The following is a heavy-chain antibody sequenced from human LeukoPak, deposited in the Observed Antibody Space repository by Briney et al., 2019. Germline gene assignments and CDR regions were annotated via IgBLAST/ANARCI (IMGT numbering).Heavy chain of an antibody. Sequence: GGSLRLSCAASGFTFSSYEMNWVRQAPGKGLEWVSYISSSGSTIYYADSVKGRFTISRDNAKNSLYLQMNSLRAEDTAVYYCARHLLWFGELSGGFDYWGQGTLVTVSS. V-gene: IGHV3-48*03. CDR1: GFTFSSYE. CDR3: ARHLLWFGELSGGFDY. D-gene: IGHD3-10*01. CDR2: ISSSGSTI. J-gene: IGHJ4*02.